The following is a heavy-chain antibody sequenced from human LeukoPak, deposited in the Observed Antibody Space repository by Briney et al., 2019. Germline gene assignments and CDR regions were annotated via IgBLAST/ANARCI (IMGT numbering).Heavy chain of an antibody. CDR2: IIPIVGTA. CDR3: ARERRSWYTQNYYYYYMDV. CDR1: GGTFSSYA. D-gene: IGHD6-13*01. Sequence: SVKVSCKASGGTFSSYAISWVRQAPGQGLEWMGGIIPIVGTANYAQKFRGRVTITADKSTRTAYMELSSMRSEDTAVYYCARERRSWYTQNYYYYYMDVWGKGTTVTISS. V-gene: IGHV1-69*06. J-gene: IGHJ6*03.